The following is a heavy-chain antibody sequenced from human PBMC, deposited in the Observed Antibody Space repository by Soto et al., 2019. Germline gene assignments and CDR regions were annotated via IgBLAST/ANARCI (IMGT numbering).Heavy chain of an antibody. CDR3: AKAHWVPEGGEYFQH. CDR1: GFTFSSYG. CDR2: ISYDGSNK. D-gene: IGHD1-1*01. J-gene: IGHJ1*01. Sequence: QVQLVESGGGVVQPGRSLRLSCAASGFTFSSYGMHWVRQAPGKGLEWVAVISYDGSNKYYADSVKGRFTISRDNSKNTLYLPMNSLRAEDTAVSYCAKAHWVPEGGEYFQHWGQGTLVTVSS. V-gene: IGHV3-30*18.